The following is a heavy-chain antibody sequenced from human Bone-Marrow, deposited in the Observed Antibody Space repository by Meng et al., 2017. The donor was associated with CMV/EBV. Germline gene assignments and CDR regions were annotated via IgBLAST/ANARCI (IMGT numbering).Heavy chain of an antibody. CDR2: ISGSGDNA. Sequence: GGSLRLSCAASGFTFSSYAMSWVRQAPGKGLEWVSSISGSGDNAYYADSVKGRFTISRDNSKNTLYLQMNSLRAEDTAVYYCAKDKSPYSSSGIDYWGQGTLVTVSS. CDR3: AKDKSPYSSSGIDY. D-gene: IGHD6-6*01. V-gene: IGHV3-23*01. CDR1: GFTFSSYA. J-gene: IGHJ4*02.